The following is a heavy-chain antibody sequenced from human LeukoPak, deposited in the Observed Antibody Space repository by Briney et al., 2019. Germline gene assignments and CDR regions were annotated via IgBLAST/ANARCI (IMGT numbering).Heavy chain of an antibody. CDR1: GYTFTSFD. CDR3: NWFDP. V-gene: IGHV1-8*01. Sequence: ASVKVSCKASGYTFTSFDINWVRQPTGQGLEWVGWMNPNSTNTGYAQKFQGRVTMTRNTSITTAYMKLSSLRSVRLEDFNANWFDPWGQGALVTVSS. CDR2: MNPNSTNT. J-gene: IGHJ5*02. D-gene: IGHD3-16*01.